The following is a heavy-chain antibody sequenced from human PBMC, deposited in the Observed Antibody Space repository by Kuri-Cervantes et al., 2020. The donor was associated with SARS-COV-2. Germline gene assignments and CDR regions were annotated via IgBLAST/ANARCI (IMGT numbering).Heavy chain of an antibody. CDR3: AAQLHCSSTSCYLNY. V-gene: IGHV4-4*07. J-gene: IGHJ4*02. D-gene: IGHD2-2*01. CDR1: GGSISSHY. CDR2: IYTSGST. Sequence: SETLSLTCTVSGGSISSHYWSWIRQPAGKGLEWIGHIYTSGSTNYNPSLKSRVTISVDTSKNQFSLKLSSVTAADTAVYYCAAQLHCSSTSCYLNYWGQGTLVTVSS.